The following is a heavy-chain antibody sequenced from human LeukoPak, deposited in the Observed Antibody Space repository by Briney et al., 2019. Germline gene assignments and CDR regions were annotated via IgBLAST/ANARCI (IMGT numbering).Heavy chain of an antibody. Sequence: PSETLSLTCAVYGGSFSGYYWSWIRQPPGKGLEWIGEINHSGSTNYYPSLKSRVTISVDTSKNQFSLKLSSVTAADTAVYYCARGGYSYGINWFDPWGQGTLVTVSS. D-gene: IGHD5-18*01. CDR1: GGSFSGYY. V-gene: IGHV4-34*01. CDR2: INHSGST. CDR3: ARGGYSYGINWFDP. J-gene: IGHJ5*02.